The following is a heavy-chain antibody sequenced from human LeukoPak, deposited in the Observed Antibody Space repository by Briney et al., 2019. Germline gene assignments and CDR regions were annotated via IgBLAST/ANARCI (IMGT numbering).Heavy chain of an antibody. J-gene: IGHJ5*02. D-gene: IGHD3-22*01. CDR2: IYYSGST. V-gene: IGHV4-39*07. CDR3: ARGRTYYYDRGGLNWFDP. Sequence: SETLSLTCTVSGGSISSSSYYWGWIRQPPGKGLEWIGSIYYSGSTYYNPSLKSRVTISVDTSKNQFSLKLSSVTAADTAVYYCARGRTYYYDRGGLNWFDPWGQEPWSPSPQ. CDR1: GGSISSSSYY.